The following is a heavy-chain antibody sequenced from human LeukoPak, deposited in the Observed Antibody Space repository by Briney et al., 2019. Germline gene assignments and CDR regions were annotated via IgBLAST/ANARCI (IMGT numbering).Heavy chain of an antibody. CDR1: GFTFSSYW. J-gene: IGHJ5*02. V-gene: IGHV3-74*01. CDR2: INSDGSST. CDR3: ARVRGESHRWFDP. Sequence: GGSLRLSCAASGFTFSSYWMHWVRQAPGKGLVWVSRINSDGSSTNYADSVKGRFTISRDNAKNTLYLQMYSLRAEDTAVYYCARVRGESHRWFDPWGQGTLVTVSS. D-gene: IGHD3-10*01.